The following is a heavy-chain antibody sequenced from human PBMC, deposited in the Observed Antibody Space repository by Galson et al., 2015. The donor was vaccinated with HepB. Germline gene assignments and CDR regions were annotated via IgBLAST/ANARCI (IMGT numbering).Heavy chain of an antibody. V-gene: IGHV3-30*18. CDR2: ISYDGSNK. D-gene: IGHD2-15*01. CDR1: GFTFSSYG. J-gene: IGHJ6*02. CDR3: AKDLGYDACCYYGMDV. Sequence: SLRLSCAASGFTFSSYGMHLVRQAPGKGLEWVAVISYDGSNKYYADSVKGRFTISRDNSKNTLYLQMNSLRAEDTAVYYCAKDLGYDACCYYGMDVWGQGTTVTVSS.